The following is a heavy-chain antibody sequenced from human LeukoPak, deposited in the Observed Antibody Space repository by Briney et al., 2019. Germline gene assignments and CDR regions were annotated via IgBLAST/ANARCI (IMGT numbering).Heavy chain of an antibody. CDR2: INHSGST. CDR1: GGSFSGYY. Sequence: KTSETLSLTCAVYGGSFSGYYWSWIRQPPGKGLEWIGEINHSGSTNYNPSLKSRVTISVDTSKNQFSLKLSSVTAADTAVYYCARGDLYYDFWSGYGYYFDYWGQGTLVTVSS. V-gene: IGHV4-34*01. D-gene: IGHD3-3*01. J-gene: IGHJ4*02. CDR3: ARGDLYYDFWSGYGYYFDY.